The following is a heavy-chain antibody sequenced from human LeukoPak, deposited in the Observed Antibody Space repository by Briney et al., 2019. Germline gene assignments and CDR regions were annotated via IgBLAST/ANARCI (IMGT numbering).Heavy chain of an antibody. D-gene: IGHD4-11*01. CDR3: AKDAERGFDYSNSLDK. J-gene: IGHJ4*02. V-gene: IGHV3-33*06. CDR2: IWNDGSSQ. Sequence: GGSLRLSCAASKFTFSHYGMHWVRQAPGKGLEWVAVIWNDGSSQYYADSVKGRFTVSRDNSQKTLYLQMNGLGPEDTAVYYCAKDAERGFDYSNSLDKWGQGTLVTVSS. CDR1: KFTFSHYG.